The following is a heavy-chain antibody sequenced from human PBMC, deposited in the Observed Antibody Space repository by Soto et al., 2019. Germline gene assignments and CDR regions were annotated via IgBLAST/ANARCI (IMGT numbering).Heavy chain of an antibody. CDR1: GGSISSSSYY. CDR2: IYYSGST. CDR3: AGSYSGSYYYYYYYGMDV. D-gene: IGHD1-26*01. J-gene: IGHJ6*02. Sequence: PSETLSLTCTVSGGSISSSSYYWGWIRQPPGKGLEWIGSIYYSGSTYYNPSLKSRVTISVDTSKNQFSLKLSSVTAADTAVYYCAGSYSGSYYYYYYYGMDVWGQGTTVTVSS. V-gene: IGHV4-39*01.